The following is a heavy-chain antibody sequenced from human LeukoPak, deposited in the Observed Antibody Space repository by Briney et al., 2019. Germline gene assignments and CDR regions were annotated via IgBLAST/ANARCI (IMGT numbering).Heavy chain of an antibody. Sequence: SETLSLTCTVSGGSISSYYWSWIRQPPGKGLEWIGYIYYGGSTNYNPSLKSRVTISVDTSKNQFSLKLSSVTAADTAVYYCAGVGYSSSWYEGYWGQGTLVTVSS. D-gene: IGHD6-13*01. V-gene: IGHV4-59*01. CDR2: IYYGGST. CDR1: GGSISSYY. J-gene: IGHJ4*02. CDR3: AGVGYSSSWYEGY.